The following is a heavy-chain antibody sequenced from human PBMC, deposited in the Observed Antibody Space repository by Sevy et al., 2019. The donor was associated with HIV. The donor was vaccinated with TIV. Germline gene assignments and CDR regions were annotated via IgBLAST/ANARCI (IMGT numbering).Heavy chain of an antibody. D-gene: IGHD3-22*01. V-gene: IGHV3-66*01. CDR3: ARDRYYDASGYYYYYYGMDV. Sequence: GGSLRLSCAASGLSVSDNYMNWVRQAPGNGLELVSVIYSDGRTYYADSVKGRFTISRDNSKNTLYLHMNNLRPEDTAVYYCARDRYYDASGYYYYYYGMDVWGQGTTVTVSS. CDR1: GLSVSDNY. J-gene: IGHJ6*02. CDR2: IYSDGRT.